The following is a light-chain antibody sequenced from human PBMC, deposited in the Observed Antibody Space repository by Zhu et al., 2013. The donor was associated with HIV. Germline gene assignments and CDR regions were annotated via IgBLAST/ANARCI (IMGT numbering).Light chain of an antibody. J-gene: IGKJ4*01. V-gene: IGKV1-33*01. Sequence: DIQLTQFPSSVSASVGDRVTLTCRASQDISTWLAWYQQKPGKAPKLLIYDASNLETGVPSRFSGSGSGTDFTFTISSLQPEDIATYYCQQYDNLPLTFGGGTKVEIK. CDR2: DAS. CDR3: QQYDNLPLT. CDR1: QDISTW.